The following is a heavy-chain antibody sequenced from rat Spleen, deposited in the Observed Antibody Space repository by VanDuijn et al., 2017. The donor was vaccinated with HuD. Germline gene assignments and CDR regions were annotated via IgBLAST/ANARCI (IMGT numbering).Heavy chain of an antibody. V-gene: IGHV3-1*01. D-gene: IGHD1-7*01. CDR2: ISYSGAT. CDR3: ARWTTYFDC. J-gene: IGHJ2*01. Sequence: EVQLQESGPGLVRPSQSFSLTCSVTGYSITSYYWGWIRKFPGNKMEYIGHISYSGATNYNPSLKSRISITRDTSKNQFFLHLNSVTTEDTATYFCARWTTYFDCWGQGVMVTVSS. CDR1: GYSITSYY.